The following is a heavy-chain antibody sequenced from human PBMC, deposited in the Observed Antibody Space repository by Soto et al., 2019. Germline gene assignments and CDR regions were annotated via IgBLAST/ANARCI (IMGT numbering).Heavy chain of an antibody. Sequence: QITLRGSGPALVKPTQPLTLTCSFPGFSLTTRGLALGWFRHPQGKPLEWLALIFWDDDKWYSPSLRSRLTITEDTSKNQVVLTMTNMDPVDTATYYCAHRSRGYAYYFDQWGQGTLVTVSS. CDR1: GFSLTTRGLA. D-gene: IGHD5-12*01. J-gene: IGHJ4*02. V-gene: IGHV2-5*02. CDR2: IFWDDDK. CDR3: AHRSRGYAYYFDQ.